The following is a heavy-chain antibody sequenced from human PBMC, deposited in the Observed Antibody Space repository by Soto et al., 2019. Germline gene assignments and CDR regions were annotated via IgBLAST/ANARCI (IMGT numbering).Heavy chain of an antibody. D-gene: IGHD6-25*01. J-gene: IGHJ4*02. CDR2: INNDGSDT. Sequence: GGSLRLSCAASGFIFSSYWMHWVRQAPGKGLVWVSRINNDGSDTTYADPVKGRFTVSRDNTRNTLYLEMKSLRAEDTAVYYCARDITATPVYWGQGTLVTVSS. CDR3: ARDITATPVY. CDR1: GFIFSSYW. V-gene: IGHV3-74*01.